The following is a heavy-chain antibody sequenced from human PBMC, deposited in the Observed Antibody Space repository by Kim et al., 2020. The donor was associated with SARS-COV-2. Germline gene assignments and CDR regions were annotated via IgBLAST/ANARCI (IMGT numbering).Heavy chain of an antibody. J-gene: IGHJ6*02. CDR3: ARESEIVATTYYYYYGMDV. D-gene: IGHD5-12*01. V-gene: IGHV3-21*01. CDR2: ISSSSSYI. Sequence: GGSLRLSCAASGFTFSSYSMNWVRQAPGKGLEWVSSISSSSSYIYYADSVKGRFTISRDNTKNSPYLQMNSLRAEDTAVYYCARESEIVATTYYYYYGMDVWGQGTTVTVSS. CDR1: GFTFSSYS.